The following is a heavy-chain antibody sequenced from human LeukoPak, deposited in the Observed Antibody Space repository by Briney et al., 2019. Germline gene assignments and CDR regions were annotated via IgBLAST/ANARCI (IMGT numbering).Heavy chain of an antibody. CDR1: GFSLSTSGVG. V-gene: IGHV2-5*02. J-gene: IGHJ4*02. CDR3: AHSLYYYDSSGYYRYPQQYFDY. Sequence: SGPTLVNPTQTLTLTCTFSGFSLSTSGVGVGWIRQPPGKALEWLALIYWDDDKRYSPSLKSRLTITKDTSKNQVVLTMTNMDPVDTATYYCAHSLYYYDSSGYYRYPQQYFDYRGQGTLVTVSS. CDR2: IYWDDDK. D-gene: IGHD3-22*01.